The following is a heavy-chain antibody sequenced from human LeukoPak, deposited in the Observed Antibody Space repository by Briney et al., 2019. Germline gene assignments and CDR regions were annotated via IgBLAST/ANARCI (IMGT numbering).Heavy chain of an antibody. CDR3: ARGYSSSYDAFDI. D-gene: IGHD6-13*01. J-gene: IGHJ3*02. CDR2: ISSSSSYI. V-gene: IGHV3-11*06. CDR1: GFTFSDYY. Sequence: PGGSLRLSCAASGFTFSDYYMSWIRQAPGKGLEWVSSISSSSSYIYYADSVKGRFTISRDNAKNSLYLQMNSLRAEDTAVYYCARGYSSSYDAFDIWGQGTMVTVSS.